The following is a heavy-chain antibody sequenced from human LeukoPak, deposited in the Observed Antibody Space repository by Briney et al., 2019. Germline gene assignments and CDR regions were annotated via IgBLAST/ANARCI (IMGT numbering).Heavy chain of an antibody. J-gene: IGHJ6*02. CDR2: INPDSGGT. CDR3: VRASWGGTDYYYYGMDV. Sequence: ASVKVSCKASGYTFTGYYIHWVRQAPGQGLEWMGQINPDSGGTNYAQKFQGRVTMTRDTSISTAYMELSRLRSDDTAVYYCVRASWGGTDYYYYGMDVWGQGTTVTVSS. V-gene: IGHV1-2*06. D-gene: IGHD3-10*01. CDR1: GYTFTGYY.